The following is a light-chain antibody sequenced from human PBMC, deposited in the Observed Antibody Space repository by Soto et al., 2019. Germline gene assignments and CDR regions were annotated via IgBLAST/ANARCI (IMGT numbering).Light chain of an antibody. CDR3: SSYTSTTTLVV. CDR1: SSDVGGYNF. CDR2: AVS. J-gene: IGLJ2*01. Sequence: QSALTQPASASGSPGQSITISCTGTSSDVGGYNFVSWYQQLPGKAPKLMIYAVSNRPSGISTRFSGSKSGNTASLTISGLQAEDEADHYCSSYTSTTTLVVFGGGTKLTVL. V-gene: IGLV2-14*01.